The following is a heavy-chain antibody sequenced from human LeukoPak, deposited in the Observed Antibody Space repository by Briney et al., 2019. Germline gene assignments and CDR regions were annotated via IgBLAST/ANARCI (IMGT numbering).Heavy chain of an antibody. CDR3: ARGGGGEYLDWFDF. CDR1: GYTFSDHD. V-gene: IGHV1-8*01. D-gene: IGHD4-17*01. J-gene: IGHJ5*01. CDR2: MNPNTGNT. Sequence: ASVKVSCKASGYTFSDHDVNWARQAPGQGLEWMGWMNPNTGNTGYAQNLQGRVTMTRTNSITTAYMELSSLTSDDTAVYYCARGGGGEYLDWFDFWGQGTLVIVSS.